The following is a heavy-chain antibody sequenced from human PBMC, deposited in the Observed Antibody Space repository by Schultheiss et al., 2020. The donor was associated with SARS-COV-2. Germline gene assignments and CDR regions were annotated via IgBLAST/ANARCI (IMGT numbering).Heavy chain of an antibody. Sequence: SGPTLVKPTQTLTLTCTFSGFSLSTSGMCVSWIRQPPGKALEWLALIYWDADKRYSPSLKSRLTITKDTSKNQVVLTMTNMDPVDTATYYCAHSYGDYVLYGYWGQGTLVTVSS. D-gene: IGHD4-17*01. CDR2: IYWDADK. CDR1: GFSLSTSGMC. V-gene: IGHV2-5*08. J-gene: IGHJ4*02. CDR3: AHSYGDYVLYGY.